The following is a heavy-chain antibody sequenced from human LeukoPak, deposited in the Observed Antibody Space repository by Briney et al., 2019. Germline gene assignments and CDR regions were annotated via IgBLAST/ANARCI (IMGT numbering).Heavy chain of an antibody. Sequence: PSETLSLTCTVSGGSISSYYWSWIRQPAGKGLEWIGRIYTSGSTNYNPSLKSRVTMSVDTSKNQFSLKLSSVTAADTAVYYCARDRHPPRHYDFWSGPKGFDPWGQGTLVTVSS. CDR3: ARDRHPPRHYDFWSGPKGFDP. V-gene: IGHV4-4*07. CDR2: IYTSGST. CDR1: GGSISSYY. D-gene: IGHD3-3*01. J-gene: IGHJ5*02.